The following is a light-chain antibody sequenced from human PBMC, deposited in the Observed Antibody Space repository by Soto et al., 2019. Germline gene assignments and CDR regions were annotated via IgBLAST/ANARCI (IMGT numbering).Light chain of an antibody. CDR2: EVS. CDR1: SSDVGGYNY. V-gene: IGLV2-14*01. J-gene: IGLJ1*01. CDR3: SSYTSSSTL. Sequence: SVLTQPPSASGSPGQSVAISCTGTSSDVGGYNYVSWYQQHPGKAPKLMIYEVSNRPSGVSNRFSASKSGETASLTISGLKAEAEADYYCSSYTSSSTLFGTGTKLALL.